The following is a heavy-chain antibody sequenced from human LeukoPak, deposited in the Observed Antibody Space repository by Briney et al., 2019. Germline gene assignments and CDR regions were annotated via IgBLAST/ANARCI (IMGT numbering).Heavy chain of an antibody. Sequence: GGSLRLSCAASGFTFSAYWMSWVRQAPGKGLEWVANIKQDGSEKYYVDSVKGRFTISRDNAKNSLYLQMDSLRAEDTAMYYCAGYCSSSTCPMFAYWGQGTLVTVSS. J-gene: IGHJ4*02. CDR1: GFTFSAYW. V-gene: IGHV3-7*01. CDR3: AGYCSSSTCPMFAY. CDR2: IKQDGSEK. D-gene: IGHD2-2*01.